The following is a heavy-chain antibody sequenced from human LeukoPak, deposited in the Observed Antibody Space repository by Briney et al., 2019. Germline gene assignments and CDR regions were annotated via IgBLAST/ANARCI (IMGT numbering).Heavy chain of an antibody. CDR2: ISSSGDTT. J-gene: IGHJ4*02. CDR1: GFTFSTQG. V-gene: IGHV3-23*01. Sequence: PGGSLRLSCEASGFTFSTQGMSWVRQAPGKGLEWISTISSSGDTTHYVDSVRGRFTISRDNSKNTLYLQMSSLRAEETATYYCARMTANYWGQGTLVTVSS. D-gene: IGHD2-21*02. CDR3: ARMTANY.